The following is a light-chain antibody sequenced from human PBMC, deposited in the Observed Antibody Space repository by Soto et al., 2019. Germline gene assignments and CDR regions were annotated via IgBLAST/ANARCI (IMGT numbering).Light chain of an antibody. CDR2: AAA. Sequence: IQMTKSPSSLSASVGDGVTITCRASQGIRNDLGWYQQKPGKAHKLLTEAAASLQSGGQSRFSGSGYRTDFTRPIRSLQPEEYATYYCQQSYSTPRDFGQGPRL. V-gene: IGKV1-6*01. CDR1: QGIRND. CDR3: QQSYSTPRD. J-gene: IGKJ5*01.